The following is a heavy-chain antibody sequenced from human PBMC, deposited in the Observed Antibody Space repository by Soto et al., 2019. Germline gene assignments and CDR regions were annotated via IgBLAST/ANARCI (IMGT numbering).Heavy chain of an antibody. CDR1: GFTFSSYG. D-gene: IGHD3-9*01. V-gene: IGHV3-30*03. CDR3: ATFIRGRNGWFLDDYSYALDV. CDR2: ISYDGANK. Sequence: GGSLRLSCAASGFTFSSYGIHWVRQAPGKGLEWVAVISYDGANKCYADSVKGRFTISRDNSKNTAYMELSSLRSEDTAVYYCATFIRGRNGWFLDDYSYALDVWGQGTTVTVSS. J-gene: IGHJ6*02.